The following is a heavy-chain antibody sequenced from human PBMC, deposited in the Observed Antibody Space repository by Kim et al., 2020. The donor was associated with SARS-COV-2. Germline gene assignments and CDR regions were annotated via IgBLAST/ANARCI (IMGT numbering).Heavy chain of an antibody. CDR1: GFTFSSYG. V-gene: IGHV3-33*01. J-gene: IGHJ4*02. D-gene: IGHD4-17*01. CDR2: IWYDGSNK. Sequence: GGSLRLSCAASGFTFSSYGMHWVRQAPGKGLEWVAVIWYDGSNKYYADSVKGRFTISRDNSKNTLYLQMNSLRVEDTAVYYCAREGMCGDDGLNSIDYWGQGTLVTVSS. CDR3: AREGMCGDDGLNSIDY.